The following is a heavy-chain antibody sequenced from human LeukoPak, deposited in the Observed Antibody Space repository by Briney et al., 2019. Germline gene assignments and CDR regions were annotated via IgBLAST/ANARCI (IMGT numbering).Heavy chain of an antibody. Sequence: ASVKVSCKASGYTFTGYYMHWVRQAPGQGLEWMGWINPNSGGTNYAQKFQGRVTMTRDTSISTAYIELSRLRSDDTAVYYCARESTTTGPNWFDPWGQGTLVTVSS. J-gene: IGHJ5*02. V-gene: IGHV1-2*02. CDR3: ARESTTTGPNWFDP. CDR2: INPNSGGT. D-gene: IGHD1-1*01. CDR1: GYTFTGYY.